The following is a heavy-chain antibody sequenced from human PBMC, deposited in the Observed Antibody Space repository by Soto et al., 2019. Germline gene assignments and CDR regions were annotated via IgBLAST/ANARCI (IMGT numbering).Heavy chain of an antibody. V-gene: IGHV1-18*01. CDR3: ARDRYDFWSGSDHYGLDV. D-gene: IGHD3-3*01. Sequence: ASVKVSCKASGYTFTTYGISWVRQAPGLGLEWMGWISPYNDDTVYAQNLQGRVTMTTDTSARKSLYLQMRSLRAEDSAVYYCARDRYDFWSGSDHYGLDVWGQGTTVTVSS. CDR2: ISPYNDDT. CDR1: GYTFTTYG. J-gene: IGHJ6*02.